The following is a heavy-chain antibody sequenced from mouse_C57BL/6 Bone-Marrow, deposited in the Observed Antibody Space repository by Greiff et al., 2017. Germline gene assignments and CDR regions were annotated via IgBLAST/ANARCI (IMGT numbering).Heavy chain of an antibody. D-gene: IGHD2-3*01. J-gene: IGHJ2*01. CDR1: GFTFSNYW. CDR2: IRLKYDNYAT. V-gene: IGHV6-3*01. CDR3: TWILPNDGYYEGYFDD. Sequence: EVHLVESGGGLVQPGGSMKLSCVASGFTFSNYWMNWVRQSPEKGLEWVAQIRLKYDNYATHYAESVKGRFTISSDDSKIRVYLQLNNLRAEDTGIYYCTWILPNDGYYEGYFDDWGQGTTRTVSS.